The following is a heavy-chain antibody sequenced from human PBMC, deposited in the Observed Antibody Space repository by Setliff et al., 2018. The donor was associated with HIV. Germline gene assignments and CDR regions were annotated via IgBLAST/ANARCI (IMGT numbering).Heavy chain of an antibody. D-gene: IGHD3-10*01. CDR1: GNTFTTYD. CDR3: ARGGYYYGSGKGNWFDP. V-gene: IGHV1-8*02. Sequence: ASVKVSCKASGNTFTTYDISWVRQAPGQGLEWMGGFDPEDGQRIYAQKFQGRVTMTRNTSISTAYMELSSLRSEDTAVYYCARGGYYYGSGKGNWFDPWGQGTLVTVSS. CDR2: FDPEDGQR. J-gene: IGHJ5*02.